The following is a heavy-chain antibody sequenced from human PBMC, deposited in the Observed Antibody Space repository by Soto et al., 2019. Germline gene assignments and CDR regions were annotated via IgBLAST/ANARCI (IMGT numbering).Heavy chain of an antibody. J-gene: IGHJ6*02. CDR1: GGSLSSYY. Sequence: SETLSLTCTVSGGSLSSYYWSWIRPPPGKGLEWIGYIYYSGSTNYNPSLKSRVTISVDTSKNQFSLKLSSVTAADTAVYYCARDRYVYDILTGYGYYYGMDVWGQGTTVTVSS. V-gene: IGHV4-59*12. CDR2: IYYSGST. D-gene: IGHD3-9*01. CDR3: ARDRYVYDILTGYGYYYGMDV.